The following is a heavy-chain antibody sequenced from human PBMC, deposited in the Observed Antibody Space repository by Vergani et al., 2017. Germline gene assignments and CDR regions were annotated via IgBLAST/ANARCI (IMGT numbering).Heavy chain of an antibody. J-gene: IGHJ3*01. V-gene: IGHV2-5*01. CDR3: VHRLGYFDWDGAFDV. Sequence: QITLRESGPTLVKPTQTLMLTCTFSGFSLTTGGEGVGWIRQPPGRALEWLAFVYWNDDECYSPSLKSRVTITKDTSKNEVILTMATMDPVDTATYYCVHRLGYFDWDGAFDVWGPGTMVTVSS. CDR2: VYWNDDE. D-gene: IGHD3-9*01. CDR1: GFSLTTGGEG.